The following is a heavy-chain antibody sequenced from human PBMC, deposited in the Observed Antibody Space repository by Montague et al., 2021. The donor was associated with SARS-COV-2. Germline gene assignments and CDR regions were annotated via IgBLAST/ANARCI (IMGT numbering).Heavy chain of an antibody. V-gene: IGHV4-39*07. CDR3: ARVLKHCESRECYSFFDY. CDR1: GGSISSDYY. CDR2: KTYSGAT. Sequence: SETLSLTCTVAGGSISSDYYWAWFSQPPGKGLVGIGSKTYSGATSHNPPLKRRAAISVSTSQNEFSLGLSSVTAADTAVYYCARVLKHCESRECYSFFDYWGQGTLVSVSS. D-gene: IGHD2-21*01. J-gene: IGHJ4*02.